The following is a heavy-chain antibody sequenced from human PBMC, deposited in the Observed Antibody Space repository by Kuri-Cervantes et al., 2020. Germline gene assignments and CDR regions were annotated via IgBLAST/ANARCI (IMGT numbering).Heavy chain of an antibody. CDR1: GFTFDDYA. D-gene: IGHD3-22*01. CDR2: ISWNSGSI. Sequence: GGSLRLSCAASGFTFDDYAMHWVRQAPGKGLEWVSGISWNSGSIGYADSVKGRFTISRDNAKNSLYLQMNSLRAEDTAVYYCAREYDSRALYFDYWGQGTLVTVSS. J-gene: IGHJ4*02. V-gene: IGHV3-9*01. CDR3: AREYDSRALYFDY.